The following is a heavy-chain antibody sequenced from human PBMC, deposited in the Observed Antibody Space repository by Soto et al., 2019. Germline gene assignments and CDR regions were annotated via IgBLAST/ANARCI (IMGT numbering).Heavy chain of an antibody. CDR1: GGTFSTSA. V-gene: IGHV1-69*12. J-gene: IGHJ6*02. D-gene: IGHD3-3*02. CDR2: IMPIFATP. Sequence: QVQLLQSGAEVKKPGSSVKVSCKASGGTFSTSAISWVRQAPGEGLEWVGGIMPIFATPDYAPKFQARVTISADESTATAYLALTSLTTDDTAVYYCARDKDRQQLGGNYYYILVVWCQGTAITVSS. CDR3: ARDKDRQQLGGNYYYILVV.